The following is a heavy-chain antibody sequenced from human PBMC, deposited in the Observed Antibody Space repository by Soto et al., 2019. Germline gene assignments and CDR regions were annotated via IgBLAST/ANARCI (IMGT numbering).Heavy chain of an antibody. CDR3: ARDPPLSVLVVVATDDF. CDR2: ISSSSSFR. D-gene: IGHD2-21*01. V-gene: IGHV3-21*01. CDR1: GFTFTNHN. Sequence: ESGGGLVKPGGSLRLSCAASGFTFTNHNMNWVRQAPGKGLEWVSSISSSSSFRNYADSVKGRFSISRDNDKNLVYLQMDSLRAEDTAVYYCARDPPLSVLVVVATDDFCGQGTLVTVSS. J-gene: IGHJ4*02.